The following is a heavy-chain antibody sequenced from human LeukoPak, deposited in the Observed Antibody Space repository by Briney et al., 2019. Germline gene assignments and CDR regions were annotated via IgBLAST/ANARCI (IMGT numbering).Heavy chain of an antibody. CDR3: ARGITIFGVVNDAFDI. CDR2: VDSDGSGT. V-gene: IGHV3-74*03. J-gene: IGHJ3*02. Sequence: GGSLRLSCVASGFTFSSYWIHWVRQAPGKGLVWVSRVDSDGSGTTYADSVKGRFTVSRDNAKNTLYLQMNSLRAEDTAVYYCARGITIFGVVNDAFDIWGQGTMVTVSS. CDR1: GFTFSSYW. D-gene: IGHD3-3*01.